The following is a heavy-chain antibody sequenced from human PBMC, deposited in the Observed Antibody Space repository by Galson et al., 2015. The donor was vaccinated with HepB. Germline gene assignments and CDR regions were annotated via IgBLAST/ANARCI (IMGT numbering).Heavy chain of an antibody. J-gene: IGHJ6*02. V-gene: IGHV1-69*13. CDR1: GGTFMHYA. CDR2: IVPIFGTA. Sequence: SVKVSCKASGGTFMHYAVTWVRQAPGQGLEWMGAIVPIFGTAHYSQKFQGRVTIIADESMGTVYLELSRLASDDTATYYCARSFGDFSGDGPIMDVWGQGTTVTVSS. CDR3: ARSFGDFSGDGPIMDV. D-gene: IGHD3-16*01.